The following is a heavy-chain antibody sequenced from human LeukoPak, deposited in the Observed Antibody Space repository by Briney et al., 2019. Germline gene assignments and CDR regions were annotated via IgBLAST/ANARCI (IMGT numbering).Heavy chain of an antibody. CDR3: AGGYCSGGSCHPFDY. V-gene: IGHV4-34*01. Sequence: SETLSLTCAVYGGSFSGYYWSWIRQPPGKGLEWIGEINHSGSTNYNPSLKSRVTISVDTSKNQFSLKLSSVTAADTAVYYCAGGYCSGGSCHPFDYWGQGTLVTVSS. CDR2: INHSGST. J-gene: IGHJ4*02. CDR1: GGSFSGYY. D-gene: IGHD2-15*01.